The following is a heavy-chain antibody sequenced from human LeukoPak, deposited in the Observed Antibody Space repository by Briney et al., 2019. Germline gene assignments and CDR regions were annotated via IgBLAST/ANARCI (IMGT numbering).Heavy chain of an antibody. Sequence: PSETLSLTCTVSGGSISSYYWSWIRQPPGKGLEWIGYIHYSGSTNYNPSLKSRVTISVDTSKNQFSLKLSSVTAADTAVYYCAGSSSWYYYWGQGTLVTVSS. CDR2: IHYSGST. V-gene: IGHV4-59*12. CDR3: AGSSSWYYY. CDR1: GGSISSYY. D-gene: IGHD6-13*01. J-gene: IGHJ4*02.